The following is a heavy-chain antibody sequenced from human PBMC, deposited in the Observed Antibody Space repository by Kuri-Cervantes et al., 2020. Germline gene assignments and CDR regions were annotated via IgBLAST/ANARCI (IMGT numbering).Heavy chain of an antibody. Sequence: SCAVSGGSISSGGYSWSWIRQPPGKGLEWIGYIYHSGSTYYNPSLKSRVTISVDRSKNQFSLKLSSVTAADTAVYYCARDRGGFYGSGSYYSLSAGWFDPWGQGTLVTVSS. CDR3: ARDRGGFYGSGSYYSLSAGWFDP. D-gene: IGHD3-10*01. CDR1: GGSISSGGYS. CDR2: IYHSGST. J-gene: IGHJ5*02. V-gene: IGHV4-30-2*01.